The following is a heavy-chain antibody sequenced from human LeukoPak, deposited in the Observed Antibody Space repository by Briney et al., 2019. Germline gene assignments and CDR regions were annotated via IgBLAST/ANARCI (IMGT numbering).Heavy chain of an antibody. V-gene: IGHV1-69*04. D-gene: IGHD3-22*01. J-gene: IGHJ5*02. CDR2: IIPILGIA. CDR3: ARDWDYYDSSGYYP. CDR1: GGTFSSYA. Sequence: ASVKVSCKASGGTFSSYAISWVRQAPGQGLEWMGRIIPILGIANYAQKFQGRVTITADKSTSTAYMELSSLRSEDTAVYYCARDWDYYDSSGYYPWGQGTLVTVSS.